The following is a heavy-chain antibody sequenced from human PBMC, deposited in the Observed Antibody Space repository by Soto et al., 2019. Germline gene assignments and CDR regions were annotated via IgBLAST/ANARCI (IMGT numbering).Heavy chain of an antibody. V-gene: IGHV3-33*01. CDR1: GFTFRQYG. CDR3: ARDAAARDGRGGMDV. J-gene: IGHJ6*02. CDR2: IFYDESKE. Sequence: QVQLVESGGGVVQPGRSLRLSCAASGFTFRQYGMHWVRQAPGKGLEWVAVIFYDESKEYYADSVRGRFTISRDNSNNMLYLQMNSLRGEDTALYYRARDAAARDGRGGMDVWGQGTTVTVSS. D-gene: IGHD6-6*01.